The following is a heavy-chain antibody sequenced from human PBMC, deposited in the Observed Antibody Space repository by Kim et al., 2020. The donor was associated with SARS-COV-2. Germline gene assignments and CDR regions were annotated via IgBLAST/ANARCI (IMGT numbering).Heavy chain of an antibody. Sequence: ADCVKGRFTSSRDNAKNSLYRQMKSLRAEDTSMYYCERVTEGGSSWYYFDSWGQGTLVTVSS. V-gene: IGHV3-11*05. CDR3: ERVTEGGSSWYYFDS. J-gene: IGHJ4*02. D-gene: IGHD6-13*01.